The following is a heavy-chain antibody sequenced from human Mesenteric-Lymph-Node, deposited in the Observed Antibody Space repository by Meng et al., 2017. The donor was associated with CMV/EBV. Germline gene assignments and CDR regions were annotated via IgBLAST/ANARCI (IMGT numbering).Heavy chain of an antibody. D-gene: IGHD2-2*01. CDR1: TFDAYS. Sequence: TFDAYSLNWVRQAPGKGLEWVSSISSSGNYIFYADSVKGRFTISRDNSKNSLYLQMDSLRADDTAVYYCARDRGGYCASTSCHKWFDPWGQGALVTVSS. V-gene: IGHV3-21*01. J-gene: IGHJ5*02. CDR3: ARDRGGYCASTSCHKWFDP. CDR2: ISSSGNYI.